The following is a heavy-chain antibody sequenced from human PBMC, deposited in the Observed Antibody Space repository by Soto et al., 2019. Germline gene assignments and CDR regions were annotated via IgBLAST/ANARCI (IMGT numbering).Heavy chain of an antibody. D-gene: IGHD3-16*01. CDR1: GFTFNKYG. Sequence: QVQLVESGGGGVQPGRSLRLSCAASGFTFNKYGMHWVRQAPGKGLEWVAVIWYDGSNQYYADSVKGRFTVSRDNSKNMLYLQMNSLRVEDTAVYYCTTVVGLITHWYSDLWGRGTLVTVSS. CDR3: TTVVGLITHWYSDL. CDR2: IWYDGSNQ. V-gene: IGHV3-33*01. J-gene: IGHJ2*01.